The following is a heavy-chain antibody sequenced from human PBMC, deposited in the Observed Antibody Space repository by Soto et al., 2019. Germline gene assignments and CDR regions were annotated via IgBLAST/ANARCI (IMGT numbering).Heavy chain of an antibody. CDR1: GLTFRSYG. J-gene: IGHJ5*02. D-gene: IGHD3-3*01. V-gene: IGHV3-30*14. CDR3: AKEGYYDFWSGYSDNWFDP. Sequence: PGGSQRLSCAAAGLTFRSYGIHWVRQEPGKGLEWVAAISYDGINKYYADSVKGRFTISRDNSKNTLYLQMNSLRAEDTAVYYCAKEGYYDFWSGYSDNWFDPWGQGTLVTVSS. CDR2: ISYDGINK.